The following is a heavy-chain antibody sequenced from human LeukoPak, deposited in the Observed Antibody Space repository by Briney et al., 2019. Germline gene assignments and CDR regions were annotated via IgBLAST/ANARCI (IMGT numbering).Heavy chain of an antibody. Sequence: PGGSLRLSCSASGFTFSSYGMHWVRQAPGKGLEWVAVISYDGSNKYYADSVKGRFTISRDNSKNTLYLQMNSLRAEDTAVYYCAKPIVGANGHFDYWGQGTLVTVSS. CDR3: AKPIVGANGHFDY. J-gene: IGHJ4*02. CDR2: ISYDGSNK. D-gene: IGHD1-26*01. CDR1: GFTFSSYG. V-gene: IGHV3-30*18.